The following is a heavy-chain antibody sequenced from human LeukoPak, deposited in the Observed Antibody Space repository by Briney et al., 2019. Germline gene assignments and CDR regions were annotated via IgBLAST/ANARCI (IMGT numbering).Heavy chain of an antibody. V-gene: IGHV3-30-3*01. CDR2: ISYDGSNK. Sequence: GGSLRLSCAASGFTFSSYAMHWVRQAPGKGLEWVAVISYDGSNKDYADSVKGRFTISRDNSKNTLYLQMNSLRAEDTAVYYCARGDWGMYYFDYWGQGTLVTVSS. CDR1: GFTFSSYA. CDR3: ARGDWGMYYFDY. D-gene: IGHD7-27*01. J-gene: IGHJ4*02.